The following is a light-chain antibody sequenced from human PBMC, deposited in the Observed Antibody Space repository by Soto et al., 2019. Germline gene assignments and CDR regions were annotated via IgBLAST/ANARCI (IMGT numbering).Light chain of an antibody. V-gene: IGKV3-20*01. CDR2: GAS. J-gene: IGKJ2*01. CDR3: QQYGGSPPFT. CDR1: QSVSSSY. Sequence: EFVLTQSPGTLSLSPGERATLSCRASQSVSSSYLAWYQQKPGQAPRLLIYGASNRASGIPDRFSGGASGTGCTLTISRMEHDDFAVYFCQQYGGSPPFTFGQGTKVEIK.